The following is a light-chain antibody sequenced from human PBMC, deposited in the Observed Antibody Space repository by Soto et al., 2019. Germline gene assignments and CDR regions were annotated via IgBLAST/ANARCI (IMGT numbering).Light chain of an antibody. CDR3: QQYGSSLYT. CDR2: GAS. CDR1: QSVSSSY. J-gene: IGKJ2*01. Sequence: EIVLTQSPGTLSLSPGVRATLSCRASQSVSSSYLAWYQQKPGQAPRLLIYGASSRATGIPDRFSGSGSGTDFTLTISRLEPEDFAVDYCQQYGSSLYTFGQGTKLEIK. V-gene: IGKV3-20*01.